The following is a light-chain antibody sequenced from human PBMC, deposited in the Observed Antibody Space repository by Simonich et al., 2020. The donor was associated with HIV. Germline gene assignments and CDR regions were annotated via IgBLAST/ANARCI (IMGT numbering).Light chain of an antibody. CDR3: MQGTLWWT. J-gene: IGKJ1*01. V-gene: IGKV2-30*02. CDR2: KVS. Sequence: DVVITQSPLSLPVTLGQPASISCRSSQSLVHSDGNTYLNWYHQRPGQSPRRLIYKVSNRDSGVPDRFSGSGSDTDFTLKISRVEAEDVGIYYCMQGTLWWTFGQGTKVEIK. CDR1: QSLVHSDGNTY.